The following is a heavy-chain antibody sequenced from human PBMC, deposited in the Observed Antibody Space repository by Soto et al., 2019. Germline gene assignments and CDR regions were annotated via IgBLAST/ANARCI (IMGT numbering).Heavy chain of an antibody. V-gene: IGHV1-69*06. CDR1: GGTFSSYA. CDR2: IIPIFGTA. CDR3: ARDWYYYDSSGYGLFVY. D-gene: IGHD3-22*01. Sequence: SVKVSCKASGGTFSSYAISWVRQAPGQGLEWMGGIIPIFGTANYAQKFQGRVTITADKSTSTAYMELSSLRSEDTAVYYCARDWYYYDSSGYGLFVYWGQGTLVTVSS. J-gene: IGHJ4*02.